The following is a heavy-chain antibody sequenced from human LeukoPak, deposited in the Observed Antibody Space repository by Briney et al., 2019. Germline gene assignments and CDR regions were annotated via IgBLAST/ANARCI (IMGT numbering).Heavy chain of an antibody. CDR3: ARAGPAGALGIGFDY. D-gene: IGHD7-27*01. CDR1: GFTFSTYW. Sequence: GGSLRLSCAASGFTFSTYWIHWVRQAPGKGLVWVSHINGDGSSTSYADSVKGRFAISRNNAKNTLYLQMNSLRAEDTAVYYCARAGPAGALGIGFDYWGQGTLVTVSS. J-gene: IGHJ4*02. CDR2: INGDGSST. V-gene: IGHV3-74*01.